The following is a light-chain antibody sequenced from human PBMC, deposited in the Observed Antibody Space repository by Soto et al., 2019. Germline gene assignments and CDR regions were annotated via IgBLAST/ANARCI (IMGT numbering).Light chain of an antibody. Sequence: EIVMTQSPATLSVSPGERATLSCRASQSVSSNLAWYQQTPGQAPRLLIYGASTRATGIPSRVSGSGSGTEFTLTVSSLQSEDFAVYYCQQYNNWLFGPGTKVDIK. V-gene: IGKV3-15*01. J-gene: IGKJ3*01. CDR3: QQYNNWL. CDR1: QSVSSN. CDR2: GAS.